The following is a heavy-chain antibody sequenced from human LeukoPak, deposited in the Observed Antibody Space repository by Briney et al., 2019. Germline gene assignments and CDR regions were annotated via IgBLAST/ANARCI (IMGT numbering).Heavy chain of an antibody. CDR1: GGSISSHY. CDR3: ARGGTTVTPGLFWFDP. J-gene: IGHJ5*02. D-gene: IGHD4-17*01. CDR2: IYYSGST. V-gene: IGHV4-59*11. Sequence: PSETLSLTCSVSGGSISSHYWSWIRQPPGKGLEWIGYIYYSGSTKYNPSLKSRVTISVDTSKNQFSLKLSSVTAADTAVYYCARGGTTVTPGLFWFDPWGQGTLVTVSS.